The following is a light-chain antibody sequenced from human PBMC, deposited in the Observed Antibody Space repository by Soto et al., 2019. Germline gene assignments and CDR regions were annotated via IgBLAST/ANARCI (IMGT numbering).Light chain of an antibody. J-gene: IGKJ5*01. CDR1: QDIRGA. Sequence: AIQVTQSPSSLSASVGDRVTITCRASQDIRGALAWYQQKPGKAPKLLIYDVSTLESGVPSRLSGSGSGTEFSLTITSLQPGDFGTDICQQFNSYPFTFGHGTRLDIK. V-gene: IGKV1-13*02. CDR3: QQFNSYPFT. CDR2: DVS.